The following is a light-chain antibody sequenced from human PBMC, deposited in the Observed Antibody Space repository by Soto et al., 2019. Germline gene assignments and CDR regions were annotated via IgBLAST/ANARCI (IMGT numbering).Light chain of an antibody. V-gene: IGLV1-40*01. CDR1: SSNIGAGYD. CDR3: QSYDSSLSGWV. CDR2: GNS. J-gene: IGLJ3*02. Sequence: QAVVTQPPSVSGAPGQRVTISCTGSSSNIGAGYDVRWYQQLPGTAPKLLIYGNSNRPSGVPDRFSGSKSGTSASLAITGLRAEDEADYYCQSYDSSLSGWVFGGGTKLTVL.